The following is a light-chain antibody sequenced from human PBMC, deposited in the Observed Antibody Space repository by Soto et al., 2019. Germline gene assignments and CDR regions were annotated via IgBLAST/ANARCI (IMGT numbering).Light chain of an antibody. CDR2: QAS. V-gene: IGKV1-5*03. Sequence: DIQMTQSPSTLSASVGDRVTITCRASQSISSWLAWYQQKPGKAPKLLIYQASSIQSGVPSRFSGSGSGTEFTLTISSRQPDDFATYYCQSGVTFGGGTKVEIK. CDR1: QSISSW. J-gene: IGKJ4*01. CDR3: QSGVT.